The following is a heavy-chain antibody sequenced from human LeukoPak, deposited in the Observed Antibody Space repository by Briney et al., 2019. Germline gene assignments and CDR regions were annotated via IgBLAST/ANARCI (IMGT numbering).Heavy chain of an antibody. CDR3: AKDEKAWGYFDY. Sequence: PGGSLRLSCAASGFTVSGNYMSWVRQAPGKGLEWVSIIFSPGSTYYADSVKGRFTISRDNSKNTLYLQMNSLRAEDTAVYYCAKDEKAWGYFDYWGQGTLVTVSS. CDR2: IFSPGST. V-gene: IGHV3-66*01. CDR1: GFTVSGNY. D-gene: IGHD3-16*01. J-gene: IGHJ4*02.